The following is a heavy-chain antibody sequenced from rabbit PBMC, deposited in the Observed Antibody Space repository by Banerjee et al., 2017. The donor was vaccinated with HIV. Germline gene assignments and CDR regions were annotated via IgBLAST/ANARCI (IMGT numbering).Heavy chain of an antibody. CDR3: ARDDSGRGGSGYVW. CDR1: GFDFSSYY. J-gene: IGHJ6*01. V-gene: IGHV1S39*01. Sequence: QEQLKETGGGLVQPGGSLTLSCKASGFDFSSYYMSWVRQAPGKGLEWIGIIYAGKGSTDYASWVNGRFTISKTSTTGTLQMSSLTAADTANYFCARDDSGRGGSGYVWWGQGTLVTVS. CDR2: IYAGKGST. D-gene: IGHD1-1*01.